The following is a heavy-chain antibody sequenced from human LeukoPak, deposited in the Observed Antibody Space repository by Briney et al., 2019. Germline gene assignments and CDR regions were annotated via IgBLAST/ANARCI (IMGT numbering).Heavy chain of an antibody. Sequence: GGSLRLSCAASGFTFSAYSMNWVRQAPGKGLEWVSYISSGSSSTIYYADSVKGRFTISRDNAKNSLYLQMNSLRAEDTAVYYCARDSTSYFDYWGQGTLVTVSS. CDR1: GFTFSAYS. CDR2: ISSGSSSTI. CDR3: ARDSTSYFDY. D-gene: IGHD1-1*01. V-gene: IGHV3-48*04. J-gene: IGHJ4*02.